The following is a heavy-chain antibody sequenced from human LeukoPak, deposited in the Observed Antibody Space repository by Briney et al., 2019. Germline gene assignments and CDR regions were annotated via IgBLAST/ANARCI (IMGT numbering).Heavy chain of an antibody. CDR2: IKQDGSEK. Sequence: GGSLRLSCAASGFTFSSYWMSWVRQAPGKGLEWVANIKQDGSEKYYVDSVKGRFTISRDNAKNSLYLQMNSLRAEDTAVYYCARVSGSSWGGLFDYGAQGTLVTVSS. J-gene: IGHJ4*02. CDR3: ARVSGSSWGGLFDY. V-gene: IGHV3-7*01. D-gene: IGHD6-13*01. CDR1: GFTFSSYW.